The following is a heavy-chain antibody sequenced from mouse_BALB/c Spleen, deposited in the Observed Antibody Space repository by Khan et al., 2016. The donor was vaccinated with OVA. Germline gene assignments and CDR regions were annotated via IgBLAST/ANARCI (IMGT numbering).Heavy chain of an antibody. CDR2: ISYSGRT. CDR3: ARSVTITTVVATDFDY. CDR1: GYSITSDYA. J-gene: IGHJ2*01. D-gene: IGHD1-1*01. V-gene: IGHV3-2*02. Sequence: EVQLQESGPGLVNPSQSLSLTSTVTGYSITSDYAWNWIRQFPGNKLEWMGYISYSGRTSYNPSLKSRISITRDTSKNQVFLQLNSVTTEDTASYFCARSVTITTVVATDFDYWGQGTTLTVSS.